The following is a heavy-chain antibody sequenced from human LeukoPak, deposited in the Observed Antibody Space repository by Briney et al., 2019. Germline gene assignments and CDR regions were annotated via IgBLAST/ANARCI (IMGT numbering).Heavy chain of an antibody. J-gene: IGHJ3*02. CDR2: IVHSGNT. CDR3: ARFGSSTWYKGAFDI. Sequence: PGGSLRLACAASGFTFSSYWMHWVRQPPGKGLEWIGEIVHSGNTKYNPSLKSRVTISVDTSKNQFSLNLTSVTAADTAVYYCARFGSSTWYKGAFDIWGQRTMVTVAS. D-gene: IGHD6-13*01. CDR1: GFTFSSYW. V-gene: IGHV4-34*12.